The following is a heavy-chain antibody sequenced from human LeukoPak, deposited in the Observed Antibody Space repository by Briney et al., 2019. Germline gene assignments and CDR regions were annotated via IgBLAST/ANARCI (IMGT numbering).Heavy chain of an antibody. CDR2: ISGSGGST. D-gene: IGHD3-16*02. Sequence: KPGGSLRLSCAAAGFTFSSYDMSWVRQAPGKGLEWVSAISGSGGSTYYAASVKRRVTISRDNAKNTLYLQMSSLRAEDTAVYYTAKDSYYDYVWGSYRYTTQFDYWDQGPLVTVSS. V-gene: IGHV3-23*01. CDR3: AKDSYYDYVWGSYRYTTQFDY. CDR1: GFTFSSYD. J-gene: IGHJ4*02.